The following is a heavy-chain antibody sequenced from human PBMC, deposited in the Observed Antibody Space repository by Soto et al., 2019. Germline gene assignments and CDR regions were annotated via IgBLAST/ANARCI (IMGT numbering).Heavy chain of an antibody. V-gene: IGHV1-18*01. Sequence: QVHLVQSGAEVKKPGASVKVSCQGSGYAFTTYGITWVRQAPGQGLEWMGWISAHNGNTNYAQKLQGRVTVTRDTSTSTADMEVRSLRYDDTAVYYCARGRYGDYWGQGALVTVSS. CDR3: ARGRYGDY. CDR2: ISAHNGNT. J-gene: IGHJ4*02. D-gene: IGHD1-1*01. CDR1: GYAFTTYG.